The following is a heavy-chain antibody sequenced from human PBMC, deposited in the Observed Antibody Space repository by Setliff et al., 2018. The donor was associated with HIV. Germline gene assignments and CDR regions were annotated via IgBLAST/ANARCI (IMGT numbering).Heavy chain of an antibody. J-gene: IGHJ6*02. D-gene: IGHD2-15*01. Sequence: LRLSCAASGFAFTTYAMSWVRQAPGKGLEWVSGICTSGDSTYYADSVKGRFTISRDFSKSTLFLQMNSLRAEDSAIYYCVKRRGGSCYSAMAVWGQGTTVTVSS. V-gene: IGHV3-23*01. CDR1: GFAFTTYA. CDR2: ICTSGDST. CDR3: VKRRGGSCYSAMAV.